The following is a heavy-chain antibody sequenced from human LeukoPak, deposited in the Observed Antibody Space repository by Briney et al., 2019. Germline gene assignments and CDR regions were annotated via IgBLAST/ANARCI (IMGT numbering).Heavy chain of an antibody. Sequence: KPGGSLRLSCAASGFTFSNAWMSWVRQAPGKGLEWVGRIKSKTDGGTTDYAAPVKGRFTISRDDSKNTLYLQMNSLKTEDTAVYYCTTLRGSGSYGYYYGMDVWGQGTTVTVSS. D-gene: IGHD3-10*01. V-gene: IGHV3-15*01. CDR3: TTLRGSGSYGYYYGMDV. J-gene: IGHJ6*02. CDR1: GFTFSNAW. CDR2: IKSKTDGGTT.